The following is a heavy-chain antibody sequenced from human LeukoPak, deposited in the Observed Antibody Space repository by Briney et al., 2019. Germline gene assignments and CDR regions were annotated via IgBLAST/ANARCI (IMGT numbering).Heavy chain of an antibody. Sequence: GRSLRLSCAASGFTFSSYGMHWVRQAPGKGLEWVAVIWYDGSNKYYADSVKGRFTISRDNSKNTLYLQMNSLRAEDTAVYYCAREESITMVRGVVPLGMDVWGQGTTVTASS. D-gene: IGHD3-10*01. V-gene: IGHV3-33*01. CDR2: IWYDGSNK. CDR1: GFTFSSYG. J-gene: IGHJ6*02. CDR3: AREESITMVRGVVPLGMDV.